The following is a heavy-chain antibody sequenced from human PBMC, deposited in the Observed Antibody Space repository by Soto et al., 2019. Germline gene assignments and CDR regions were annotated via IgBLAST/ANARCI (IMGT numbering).Heavy chain of an antibody. CDR1: GGSISGYY. V-gene: IGHV4-59*08. CDR3: ARVVIVPAARGHYNYFYMDV. Sequence: PSETLSLTCTVSGGSISGYYWSWIRQPPGKGLEWIGYIYSSGSPNYNPSLKGRAAISVDTSENQTSLRLSSVTAADTAVYYCARVVIVPAARGHYNYFYMDVWGKGTTVTAP. D-gene: IGHD2-2*01. CDR2: IYSSGSP. J-gene: IGHJ6*03.